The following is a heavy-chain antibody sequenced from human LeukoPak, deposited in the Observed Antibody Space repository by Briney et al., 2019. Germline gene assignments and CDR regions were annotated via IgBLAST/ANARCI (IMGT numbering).Heavy chain of an antibody. CDR2: IKQDGSER. CDR1: GFTFSNFW. Sequence: GGSLRLSCAATGFTFSNFWMHWVRQAPGKGLEWVANIKQDGSERYYVDSVKGRFTISRDNAKNSLYLQMNSLRAEDTAVYYCARGTYYYYYYMDVWGKGTTVTVSS. V-gene: IGHV3-7*01. CDR3: ARGTYYYYYYMDV. J-gene: IGHJ6*03.